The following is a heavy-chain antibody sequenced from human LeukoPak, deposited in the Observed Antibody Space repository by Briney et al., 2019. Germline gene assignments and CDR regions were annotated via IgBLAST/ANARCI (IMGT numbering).Heavy chain of an antibody. CDR1: GGSISSSNW. J-gene: IGHJ6*03. CDR2: IYHSGST. CDR3: ARLNRGTVLAAAGNRYYYYYYMDA. V-gene: IGHV4-4*02. D-gene: IGHD6-13*01. Sequence: SETLSLTCAVSGGSISSSNWWSWVRQPPGKGLEWIGEIYHSGSTNYNPSLKSRVTISVDKSKNQFSLKLSSVTAADTAVYYCARLNRGTVLAAAGNRYYYYYYMDAWGKGTTVTVSS.